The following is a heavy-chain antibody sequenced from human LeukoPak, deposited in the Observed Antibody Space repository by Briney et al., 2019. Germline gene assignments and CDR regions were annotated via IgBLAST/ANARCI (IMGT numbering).Heavy chain of an antibody. CDR1: GFTFSSYW. CDR3: ARDRGNYFDY. CDR2: IKQDGSEK. J-gene: IGHJ4*02. Sequence: GGSLRLSCAASGFTFSSYWMSWVRQAPGKGLEWVANIKQDGSEKYYVASVKGRFTTSRDNAKNSLYMQMNSLRAEDTALYCCARDRGNYFDYWREGTVVAVSS. V-gene: IGHV3-7*03. D-gene: IGHD1-26*01.